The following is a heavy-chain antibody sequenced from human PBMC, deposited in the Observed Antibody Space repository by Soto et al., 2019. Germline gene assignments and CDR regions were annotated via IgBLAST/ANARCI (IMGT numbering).Heavy chain of an antibody. J-gene: IGHJ4*02. Sequence: EVQLLESGGKLVQPGGSLTLSCAASGFTFSTYAMAWVRQAPGKGLEWVSGVSASGLNTDYADPVKGRFYISRDNSENTVSLHMNSLRAENTALYYCAKDPPRRTSGYFFDYCGKGTPVTVSS. D-gene: IGHD1-1*01. CDR1: GFTFSTYA. V-gene: IGHV3-23*01. CDR2: VSASGLNT. CDR3: AKDPPRRTSGYFFDY.